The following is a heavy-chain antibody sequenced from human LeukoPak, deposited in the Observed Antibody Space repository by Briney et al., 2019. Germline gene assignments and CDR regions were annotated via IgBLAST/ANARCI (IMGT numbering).Heavy chain of an antibody. V-gene: IGHV1-2*02. Sequence: GASVKVSCKASGYTFTGYYMHWVRQAPGQGLEWMGWINPNNGGTNYAQQFQGRVTMTRDTSISTAYMELSRLRSDDTAVYYCAHSGYSGYDHSDWGQGTLVTVSS. D-gene: IGHD5-12*01. CDR3: AHSGYSGYDHSD. CDR1: GYTFTGYY. CDR2: INPNNGGT. J-gene: IGHJ4*02.